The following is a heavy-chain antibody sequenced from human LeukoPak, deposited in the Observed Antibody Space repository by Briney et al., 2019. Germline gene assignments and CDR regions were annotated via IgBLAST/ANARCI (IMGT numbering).Heavy chain of an antibody. CDR1: GYSFTSYW. Sequence: GESLKISCKGSGYSFTSYWIGWVRQMPGKGLEWMGIIYPGDSDTRYSPSFQGQVTISADKSISTAYLRWSSLKASDTAMYYCARAAGTPRDYFDYWGQGTLVTVSS. D-gene: IGHD6-13*01. CDR3: ARAAGTPRDYFDY. V-gene: IGHV5-51*01. CDR2: IYPGDSDT. J-gene: IGHJ4*02.